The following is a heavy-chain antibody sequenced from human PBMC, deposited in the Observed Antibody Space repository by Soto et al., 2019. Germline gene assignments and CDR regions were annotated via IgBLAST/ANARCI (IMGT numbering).Heavy chain of an antibody. J-gene: IGHJ5*02. D-gene: IGHD3-3*01. CDR3: ARPSSDFWSDADSRGEGWFDP. V-gene: IGHV4-39*01. CDR2: LYYSGST. CDR1: GGSISSSSYY. Sequence: QLQLQESGPGLVKPSETLSLTCTVSGGSISSSSYYWGWIRQPPGKGLEWIGSLYYSGSTYYNPALKSRVTISVDTSKNQFSLKLSSVTAADTAVYYCARPSSDFWSDADSRGEGWFDPWGQGTLVTVSS.